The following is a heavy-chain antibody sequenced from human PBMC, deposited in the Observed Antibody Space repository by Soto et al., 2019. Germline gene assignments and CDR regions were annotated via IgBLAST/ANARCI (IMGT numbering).Heavy chain of an antibody. J-gene: IGHJ4*02. CDR2: IYYSGST. CDR3: ARQRIAVAGTGGFY. V-gene: IGHV4-39*01. D-gene: IGHD6-19*01. Sequence: QLQLQESGPGLVKPSETLSLTCTVSGGSISSSSYYWGWIRQPPGKGLEWIGSIYYSGSTYYNPSLQSRVTISVDTSRNQFSLKLSSVTAADTAVYYCARQRIAVAGTGGFYWGQGTLVTVAS. CDR1: GGSISSSSYY.